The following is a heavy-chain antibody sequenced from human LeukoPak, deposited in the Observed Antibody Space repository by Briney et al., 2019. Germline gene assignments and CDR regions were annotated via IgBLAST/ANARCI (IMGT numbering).Heavy chain of an antibody. Sequence: SETLSLTCTVSGYSISSGYYRGWIRQPPGKGLEWIGSIYHSGSTYYNPSLKSRVTISVDTSKNQFSLKLSSVTAADTAVYYCARVPGIVVVPAADAFDIWGQGTMVTVSS. J-gene: IGHJ3*02. D-gene: IGHD2-2*01. V-gene: IGHV4-38-2*02. CDR1: GYSISSGYY. CDR3: ARVPGIVVVPAADAFDI. CDR2: IYHSGST.